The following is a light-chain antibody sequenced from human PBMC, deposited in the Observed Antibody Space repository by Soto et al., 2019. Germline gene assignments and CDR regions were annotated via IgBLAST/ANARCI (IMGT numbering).Light chain of an antibody. J-gene: IGLJ2*01. V-gene: IGLV2-14*01. CDR1: ISDVGRYNY. Sequence: QSALTQPASVSGSPGQSITISCTGTISDVGRYNYVSWFQQHPGKAPKLMIFEVSTRPSGVSNSFSGSKSGNTASLTISGIKIEDEADYYCCSYTSSTSAVFGGGTKLTVL. CDR2: EVS. CDR3: CSYTSSTSAV.